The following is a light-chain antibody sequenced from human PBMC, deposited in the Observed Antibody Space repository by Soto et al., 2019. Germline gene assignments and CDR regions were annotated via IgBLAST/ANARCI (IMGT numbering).Light chain of an antibody. V-gene: IGLV2-14*01. CDR2: DVS. Sequence: QSVLTQPASVSGSPGQSITLSCTGTSSDVGGYNYVSWYQQHPGKAPKLMIYDVSNRPSGVSNRFSGSKSGNTASLTISGLQDEDEADYYCSSYTSSSTPYVFGTGTKLTVL. J-gene: IGLJ1*01. CDR3: SSYTSSSTPYV. CDR1: SSDVGGYNY.